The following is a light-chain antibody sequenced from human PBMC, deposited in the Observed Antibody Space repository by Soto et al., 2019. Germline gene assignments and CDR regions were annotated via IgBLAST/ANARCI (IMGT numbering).Light chain of an antibody. CDR3: QQRSDWPPIT. CDR2: DAS. CDR1: QSVRSH. J-gene: IGKJ5*01. Sequence: EIVMTQSPATLSLSPGETATLSCRASQSVRSHLAWYQQRPGQPPRLLIYDASYRATGVPLRFSGSGSGTEFTLTISSLESGDSAIYYCQQRSDWPPITFGQGTRLENK. V-gene: IGKV3-11*01.